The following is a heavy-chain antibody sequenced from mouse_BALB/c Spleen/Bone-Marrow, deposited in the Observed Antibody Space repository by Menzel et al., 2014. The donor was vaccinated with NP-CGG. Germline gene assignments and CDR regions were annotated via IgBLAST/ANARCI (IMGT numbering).Heavy chain of an antibody. CDR1: GFNIKDTY. CDR3: ANYYYGSSLFAY. CDR2: IDPANGNT. Sequence: EVKLVESGAELVKPGASVKLSCTASGFNIKDTYMHWVKQRPEQGLEWIGRIDPANGNTKYDPKFKGKATLTADTSSNTAYLQLSSLTSEDTAVYYCANYYYGSSLFAYWGQGTLVNVSA. V-gene: IGHV14-3*02. J-gene: IGHJ3*01. D-gene: IGHD1-1*01.